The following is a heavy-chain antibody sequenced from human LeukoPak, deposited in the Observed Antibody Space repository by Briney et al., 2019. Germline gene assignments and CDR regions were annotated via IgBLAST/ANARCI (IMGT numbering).Heavy chain of an antibody. CDR2: INPSGGST. V-gene: IGHV1-46*01. D-gene: IGHD6-19*01. Sequence: GASVKVSCKASGYTFTSYYMHWVRQAPGQGLEWMGIINPSGGSTSYAQKFQGRVTMTEDTSTDTAYMELSSLRSEDTAVYYCASRAVADTNGYYYYYMDVWGKGTTVTVSS. CDR3: ASRAVADTNGYYYYYMDV. CDR1: GYTFTSYY. J-gene: IGHJ6*03.